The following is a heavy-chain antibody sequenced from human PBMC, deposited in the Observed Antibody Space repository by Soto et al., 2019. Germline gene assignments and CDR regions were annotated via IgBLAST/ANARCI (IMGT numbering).Heavy chain of an antibody. J-gene: IGHJ5*02. V-gene: IGHV3-30*18. CDR2: ISYDGSNK. CDR1: GFTFSXYG. Sequence: QVQLVESGGGVVXPGRSLXLSCAASGFTFSXYGMHWVRQAPGKGLEWVAVISYDGSNKYYADSVKGRFTISRDNSKNTLYLQMNSLRAEDTAVYYCAKGYSGYHWGQGTLVTVSS. CDR3: AKGYSGYH. D-gene: IGHD5-12*01.